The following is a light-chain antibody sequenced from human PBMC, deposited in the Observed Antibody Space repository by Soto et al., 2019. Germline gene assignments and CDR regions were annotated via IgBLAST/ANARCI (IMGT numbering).Light chain of an antibody. V-gene: IGLV2-23*02. J-gene: IGLJ3*02. CDR2: EVS. CDR1: SSDVGSYDL. Sequence: QSVLTQPASVSGSPGQSITISCSGTSSDVGSYDLVSWYQQLPGKAPKLMIYEVSKRPSGVSNRFSGSKSGNTASLTISGLQAEDEADYYCCSYAYSSAVFGGGTKVTVL. CDR3: CSYAYSSAV.